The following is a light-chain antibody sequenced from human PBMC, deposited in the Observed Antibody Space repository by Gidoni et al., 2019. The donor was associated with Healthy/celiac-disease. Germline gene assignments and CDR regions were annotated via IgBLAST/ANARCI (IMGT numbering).Light chain of an antibody. Sequence: DIVMTQSPLSLPVTPGEPASISCRSSQSLLHSNGCNYLDWYLQKPGQSPQLLIYLGSNRASGVPDRFSGSGSGTDFTLKISRMEAEDVGVYYCMQALQTPPTFGQXTKLEIK. V-gene: IGKV2-28*01. J-gene: IGKJ2*01. CDR2: LGS. CDR3: MQALQTPPT. CDR1: QSLLHSNGCNY.